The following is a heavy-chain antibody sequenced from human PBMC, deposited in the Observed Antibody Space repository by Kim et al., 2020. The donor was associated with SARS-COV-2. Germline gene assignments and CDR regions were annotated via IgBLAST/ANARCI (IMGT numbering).Heavy chain of an antibody. CDR1: GGSISSGGYY. Sequence: SETLSLTCTVSGGSISSGGYYWSWIRQHPGKGLEWIGYIYYSGSTYYNPSLKSRVTISVDTSKNQFSLKLSSVTAADTAVYYCASLGRGVATTNDYWGQGTLVTVSS. V-gene: IGHV4-31*03. J-gene: IGHJ4*02. CDR2: IYYSGST. CDR3: ASLGRGVATTNDY. D-gene: IGHD5-12*01.